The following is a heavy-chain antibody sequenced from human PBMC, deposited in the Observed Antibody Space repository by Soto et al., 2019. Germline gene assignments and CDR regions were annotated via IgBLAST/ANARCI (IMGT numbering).Heavy chain of an antibody. CDR1: GYTFTNYG. J-gene: IGHJ5*02. V-gene: IGHV1-18*01. D-gene: IGHD3-9*01. Sequence: GASVKVSCKASGYTFTNYGISWVRQAPRQGLEWMGWISAYNGNTNYAQNLQGRVTMTTDSSTSTAYMELNSLRGDDSAIYYCARDRNDLSTGYSAIGGFDPWGQGTQVTVSS. CDR3: ARDRNDLSTGYSAIGGFDP. CDR2: ISAYNGNT.